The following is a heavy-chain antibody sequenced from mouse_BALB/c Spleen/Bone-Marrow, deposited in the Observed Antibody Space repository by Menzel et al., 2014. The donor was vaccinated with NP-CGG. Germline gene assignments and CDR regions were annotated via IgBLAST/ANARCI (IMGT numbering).Heavy chain of an antibody. CDR1: GFSLTRYG. CDR3: ARNGNFFAMDS. J-gene: IGHJ4*01. CDR2: IXSDGST. V-gene: IGHV2-6-1*01. Sequence: VQLVESGPGLVAPSQSLSITCTISGFSLTRYGVHWVRQPPGKGLEWLVVIXSDGSTTYNSALKSRLSITKDNSKSQVFLKMNSLQTDDTAMYYCARNGNFFAMDSWGQGTSVTVSS. D-gene: IGHD2-1*01.